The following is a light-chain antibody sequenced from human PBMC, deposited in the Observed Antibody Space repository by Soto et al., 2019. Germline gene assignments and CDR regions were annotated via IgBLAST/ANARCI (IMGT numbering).Light chain of an antibody. J-gene: IGLJ3*02. Sequence: QSALTQPRSVSGSPGQSVTISCTGTSSDIGGSNYVSWYQHHPGKAPKLMIYDVSKRPSGVPDRFSGSKSGNTASLTISGLQDEDEAAYYCCSYAGGFTWVFGGGTKLTVL. V-gene: IGLV2-11*01. CDR1: SSDIGGSNY. CDR3: CSYAGGFTWV. CDR2: DVS.